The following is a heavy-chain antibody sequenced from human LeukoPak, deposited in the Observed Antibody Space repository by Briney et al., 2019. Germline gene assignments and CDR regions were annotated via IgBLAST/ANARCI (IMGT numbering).Heavy chain of an antibody. CDR1: GGSISSGDYY. CDR3: ARDGEDDSSGYYYFDY. CDR2: IYYSGST. J-gene: IGHJ4*02. Sequence: SETLSFTCTVSGGSISSGDYYWSWIRQLPEKGLEWIGYIYYSGSTYYNPSLKSRVTISVDTSKNQFSLKLSSVTAADTAVYYCARDGEDDSSGYYYFDYWGQGTLVTVSS. V-gene: IGHV4-30-4*01. D-gene: IGHD3-22*01.